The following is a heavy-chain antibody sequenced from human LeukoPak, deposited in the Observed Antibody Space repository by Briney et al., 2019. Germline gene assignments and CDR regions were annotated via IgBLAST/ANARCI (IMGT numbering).Heavy chain of an antibody. CDR2: INWNGGST. CDR1: GFTFDDYG. J-gene: IGHJ5*02. Sequence: AGGSLRLYCAASGFTFDDYGMSWVRQAPGKGLEWVSGINWNGGSTGYADSVKGRFTISRDNAKNSLYLQMNSLRAEDTALYHCARGITMVRGVIRSWFDPWGQGTLVTVSS. V-gene: IGHV3-20*01. CDR3: ARGITMVRGVIRSWFDP. D-gene: IGHD3-10*01.